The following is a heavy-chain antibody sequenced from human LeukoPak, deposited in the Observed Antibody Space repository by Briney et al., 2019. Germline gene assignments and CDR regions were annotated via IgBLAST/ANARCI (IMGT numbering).Heavy chain of an antibody. CDR1: GGSFSGYY. CDR3: ARPFRSYYGSGSYYRGVTWFDP. CDR2: INHSGST. J-gene: IGHJ5*02. D-gene: IGHD3-10*01. Sequence: SETLPLTCAVYGGSFSGYYWSWIRQPPGKGLEWIGEINHSGSTNYNPSLKSRVTISVDTSKNRFSLKLSSVTAADTAVYYCARPFRSYYGSGSYYRGVTWFDPWGQGTLVTVSS. V-gene: IGHV4-34*01.